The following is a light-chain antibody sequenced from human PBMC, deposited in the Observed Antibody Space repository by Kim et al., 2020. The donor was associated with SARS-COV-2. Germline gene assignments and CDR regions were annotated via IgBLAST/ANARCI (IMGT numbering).Light chain of an antibody. V-gene: IGLV3-19*01. J-gene: IGLJ2*01. CDR1: PLSTYS. Sequence: SSELTRDPAVSVALAPPVRITCQGDPLSTYSAPWYQHQPGQAPLLVTYAKNPRPSAIPPRFSGSRSGTPASLTIPGPQAADAADYYCTSRDRPDTLVFGG. CDR3: TSRDRPDTLV. CDR2: AKN.